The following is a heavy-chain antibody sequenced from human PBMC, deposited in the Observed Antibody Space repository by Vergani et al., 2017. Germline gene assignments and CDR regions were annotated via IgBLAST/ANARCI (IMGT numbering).Heavy chain of an antibody. D-gene: IGHD3-3*01. CDR2: IYYSGST. Sequence: QLQQQESGPGLVKPSETLSLTCSVSGGSISSSSYYWGWIRQPPGKGLEWIGSIYYSGSTHYNPSLKSRVTISVDTSKNQFSLKLSSVTAADTAVYYCARERVRGYYSSPYGMDVWGQGTTVTVSS. CDR3: ARERVRGYYSSPYGMDV. CDR1: GGSISSSSYY. V-gene: IGHV4-39*07. J-gene: IGHJ6*02.